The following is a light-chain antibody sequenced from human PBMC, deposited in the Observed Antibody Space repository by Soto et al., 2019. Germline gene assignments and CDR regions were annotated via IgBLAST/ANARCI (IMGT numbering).Light chain of an antibody. CDR2: KAS. Sequence: DIQMTQSPSTLSASVGDRVTITCRASQSISSWLAWYQQKPGKPPKLLIYKASSLESGVPSRFSGSGSGTEFTLTISSLQPDDFVTYYCQQYNSYSRAFGQGTKVEIK. CDR3: QQYNSYSRA. J-gene: IGKJ1*01. V-gene: IGKV1-5*03. CDR1: QSISSW.